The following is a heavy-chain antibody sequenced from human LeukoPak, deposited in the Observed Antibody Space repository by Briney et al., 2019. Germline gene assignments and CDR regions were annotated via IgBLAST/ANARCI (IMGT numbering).Heavy chain of an antibody. J-gene: IGHJ4*02. CDR1: GFTFSSYW. CDR2: IKQDGSEK. V-gene: IGHV3-7*01. D-gene: IGHD2-15*01. CDR3: ARDIVVVVAATNHFDY. Sequence: PGGSLRLFCAASGFTFSSYWMSWVRQAPGKGLEWVANIKQDGSEKYYVDSVKGRFTISRDNAKNSLYLQMNSLRAEDTAVYYCARDIVVVVAATNHFDYWGQGTLVTVSS.